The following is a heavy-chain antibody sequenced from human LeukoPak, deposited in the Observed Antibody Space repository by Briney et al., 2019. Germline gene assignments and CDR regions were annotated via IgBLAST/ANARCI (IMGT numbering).Heavy chain of an antibody. Sequence: GRSLRLSCAASGFTFSSYAMHWVRQAPGKGIERVAVISYDGSNKYYADSVKGRFTISRDNSNNTLYLQMNSLSAEDTAVYYCAREGYCSCGSCQAYFDYWGQGTLVTVCS. J-gene: IGHJ4*02. CDR2: ISYDGSNK. D-gene: IGHD2-15*01. V-gene: IGHV3-30*01. CDR3: AREGYCSCGSCQAYFDY. CDR1: GFTFSSYA.